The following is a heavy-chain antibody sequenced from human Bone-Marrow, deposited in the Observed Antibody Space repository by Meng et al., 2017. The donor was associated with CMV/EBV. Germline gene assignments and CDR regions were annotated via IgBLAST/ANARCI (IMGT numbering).Heavy chain of an antibody. D-gene: IGHD3-3*01. Sequence: GGSLRLSCAASGFTFNDYALHWVRQAPGKGLEWLAIISSDGSKEYYADSVKGRFSISRDNSKNTLYLRMSSLREEDTAVYYCARDVYDFLSGYGVSINYFDYWGQGTLVTVSS. J-gene: IGHJ4*02. CDR3: ARDVYDFLSGYGVSINYFDY. CDR2: ISSDGSKE. CDR1: GFTFNDYA. V-gene: IGHV3-30-3*01.